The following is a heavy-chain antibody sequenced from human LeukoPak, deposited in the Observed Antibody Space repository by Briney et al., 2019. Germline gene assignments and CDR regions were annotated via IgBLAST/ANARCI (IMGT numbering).Heavy chain of an antibody. CDR2: ISSAGTTT. CDR3: AREGDYYYYMDV. J-gene: IGHJ6*03. CDR1: GLTFSHYY. D-gene: IGHD3-16*01. V-gene: IGHV3-11*04. Sequence: PGGSLRLSCAASGLTFSHYYMSWIRQAPGKGLEWVAYISSAGTTTYYADSVKGRFTISRDNAKNSLYLQMNSLRAEDTAEYYCAREGDYYYYMDVWGKGTTVTVSS.